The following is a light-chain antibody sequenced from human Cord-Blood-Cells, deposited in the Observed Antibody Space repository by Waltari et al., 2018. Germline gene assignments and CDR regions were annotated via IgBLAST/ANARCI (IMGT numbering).Light chain of an antibody. CDR1: SYNIGSTY. V-gene: IGLV1-47*01. Sequence: QSVLTQPPSASGTPVQRVTIACSGSSYNIGSTYVYWYQQRQGTAPKLLIYRNNQRPSGVPDRFSGSKAGTSASLAISGLRSEDEADYYCAAWDDSLSGWVFGGGTKLTVL. J-gene: IGLJ3*02. CDR2: RNN. CDR3: AAWDDSLSGWV.